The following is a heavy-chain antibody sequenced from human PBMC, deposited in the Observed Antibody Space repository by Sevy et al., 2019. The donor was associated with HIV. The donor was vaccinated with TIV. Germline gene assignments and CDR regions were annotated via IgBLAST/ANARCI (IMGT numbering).Heavy chain of an antibody. J-gene: IGHJ4*02. Sequence: GGSLRLSCAASGFTFSSYAMSWVRQAPGKGLEWVSAISGSGGSTYYADSVKGRFTISRDKSKNTLYLQMNSLRAEDTAVYYYAKDQPRIAAADYFDYWSQGTLVTVSS. CDR2: ISGSGGST. CDR3: AKDQPRIAAADYFDY. CDR1: GFTFSSYA. D-gene: IGHD6-13*01. V-gene: IGHV3-23*01.